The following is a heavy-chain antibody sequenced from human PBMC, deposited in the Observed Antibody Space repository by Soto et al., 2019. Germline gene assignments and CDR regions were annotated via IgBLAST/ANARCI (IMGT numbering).Heavy chain of an antibody. CDR3: ARGRQQLGLYYYAMDV. Sequence: QVQLVQSGAEVKKPGSSVKVSCKASGGPFSNDAINWVRQAPGQGLEWMGGIIPVVGTEKYAQKFQGRVTITADKSTGTAYMELRGLRFGDTAVYLCARGRQQLGLYYYAMDVWGQGTTVTVSS. J-gene: IGHJ6*02. D-gene: IGHD6-13*01. CDR1: GGPFSNDA. CDR2: IIPVVGTE. V-gene: IGHV1-69*06.